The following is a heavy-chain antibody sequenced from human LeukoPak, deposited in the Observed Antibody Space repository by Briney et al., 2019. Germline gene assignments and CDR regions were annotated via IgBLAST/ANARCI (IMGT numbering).Heavy chain of an antibody. CDR2: ISYTVTS. J-gene: IGHJ4*02. CDR1: GGSISTYY. Sequence: KPSETLSLTCTVSGGSISTYYWSWIRQPPGKGLEWIGYISYTVTSNYNPSLKSRVTISVDTSKNQSSLKLSSVTAADTAVYYCARVGDWNDLVYWGQGTLVTVSS. CDR3: ARVGDWNDLVY. V-gene: IGHV4-59*01. D-gene: IGHD1-1*01.